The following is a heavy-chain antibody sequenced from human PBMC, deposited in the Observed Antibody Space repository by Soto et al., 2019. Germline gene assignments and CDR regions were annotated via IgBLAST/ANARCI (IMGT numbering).Heavy chain of an antibody. V-gene: IGHV3-53*01. CDR3: ARAYGGNPALFDP. Sequence: EVQLVESGGGLIQPGGSLRLSCAASGFTVSRDYMSWVRQAPEKGLEWVSVIYTGGSTYYADSVKGRFTFSRDNSKNTLYLQMNSLRAEDTAVYYCARAYGGNPALFDPWGQGTLVTVSS. D-gene: IGHD4-17*01. CDR2: IYTGGST. CDR1: GFTVSRDY. J-gene: IGHJ5*02.